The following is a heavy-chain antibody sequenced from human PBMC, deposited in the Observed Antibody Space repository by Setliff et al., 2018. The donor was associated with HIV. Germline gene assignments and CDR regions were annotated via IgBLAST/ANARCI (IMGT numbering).Heavy chain of an antibody. J-gene: IGHJ4*02. CDR3: ARHTVFVRYFDH. Sequence: SETLSLTCTVSAASIRSLYWSWIRQSPGKGLEWIGNFYYTGSTDYNPSFKSRVTISPDKSNNQISLNLSSATAADTAVYYCARHTVFVRYFDHWGQGMLVTVSS. D-gene: IGHD2-2*02. CDR2: FYYTGST. V-gene: IGHV4-59*11. CDR1: AASIRSLY.